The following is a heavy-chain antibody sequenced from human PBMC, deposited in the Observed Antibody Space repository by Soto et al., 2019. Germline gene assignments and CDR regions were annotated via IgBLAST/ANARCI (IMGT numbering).Heavy chain of an antibody. CDR1: GFSFSNYG. J-gene: IGHJ4*02. V-gene: IGHV3-33*01. CDR3: ARGPGNFYYFDY. D-gene: IGHD1-7*01. CDR2: IWYDGSNK. Sequence: GESLRLSCAASGFSFSNYGMHWVRQAPGKGLEWVAVIWYDGSNKYFADSVKGRFSISRDSSKNTLFLQMNSLRFEDTAVYYCARGPGNFYYFDYWDQGILVTVSS.